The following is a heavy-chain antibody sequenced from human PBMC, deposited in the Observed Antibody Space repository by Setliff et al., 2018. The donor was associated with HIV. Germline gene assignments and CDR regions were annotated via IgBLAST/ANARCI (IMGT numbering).Heavy chain of an antibody. V-gene: IGHV1-69*10. CDR1: GGTFSSYA. J-gene: IGHJ6*02. CDR2: IIPILGIA. Sequence: GASVKVSCKASGGTFSSYAISWVRQAPGQGLEWMGGIIPILGIANYAQKFQGRVTITADESTSTAYMELSSLGSEDTAVYYCARSVSSMVRGVIGYGMDVWGQGTTVTVSS. CDR3: ARSVSSMVRGVIGYGMDV. D-gene: IGHD3-10*01.